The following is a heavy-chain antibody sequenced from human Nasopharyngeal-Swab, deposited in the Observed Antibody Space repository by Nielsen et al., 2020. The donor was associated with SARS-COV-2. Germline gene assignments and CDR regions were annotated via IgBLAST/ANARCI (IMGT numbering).Heavy chain of an antibody. CDR2: MNPNSGNT. CDR1: GYTFTSYD. V-gene: IGHV1-8*01. D-gene: IGHD5-12*01. J-gene: IGHJ6*04. CDR3: ARVGRLSANVDIVATSLGV. Sequence: ASVKVSCKASGYTFTSYDINWVRQATGQGLEWMGWMNPNSGNTGYAQKFQGRVTMTRNTSISTAYMELSSLRSEDTAVYYCARVGRLSANVDIVATSLGVWGKGTTVTVSS.